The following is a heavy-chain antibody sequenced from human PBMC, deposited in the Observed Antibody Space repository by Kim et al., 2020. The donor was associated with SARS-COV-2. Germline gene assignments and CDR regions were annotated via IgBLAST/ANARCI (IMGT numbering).Heavy chain of an antibody. CDR3: ARDTGGGRFDD. Sequence: YATESQGRVTITADVSTSTAYMELSRLRTEDTAVYYCARDTGGGRFDDWGQGTLVTVSS. D-gene: IGHD2-15*01. V-gene: IGHV1-69*01. J-gene: IGHJ4*02.